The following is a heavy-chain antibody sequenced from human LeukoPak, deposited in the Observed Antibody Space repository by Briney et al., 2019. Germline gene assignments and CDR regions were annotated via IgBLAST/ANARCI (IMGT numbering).Heavy chain of an antibody. CDR3: ATNGGMSVDTAMVTDY. CDR2: ISSSSSYI. D-gene: IGHD5-18*01. Sequence: PGGSLRLSCAASGFTFSSYSMNWVRQAPGKGLEWVSSISSSSSYIYYADSVKGRFTISRDNAKNSLYLQMNSLRAEDTAVYYCATNGGMSVDTAMVTDYWGQGTLVTVSS. CDR1: GFTFSSYS. J-gene: IGHJ4*02. V-gene: IGHV3-21*01.